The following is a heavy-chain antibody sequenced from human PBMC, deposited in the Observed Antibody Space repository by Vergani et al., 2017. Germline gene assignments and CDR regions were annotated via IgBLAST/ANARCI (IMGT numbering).Heavy chain of an antibody. J-gene: IGHJ4*02. V-gene: IGHV3-23*01. D-gene: IGHD3-22*01. CDR3: AKADSSGYYASLVDY. CDR2: ISGSGGST. CDR1: GFTFSSYA. Sequence: EVQLLESGGGLVQPGGSLRLSCAASGFTFSSYAMSWVRQSPGKGLEWVSAISGSGGSTYYADSVKGRFTISRDNSKNTLYLQMNSLRAEDTAVYYCAKADSSGYYASLVDYWGQGTLVTVYS.